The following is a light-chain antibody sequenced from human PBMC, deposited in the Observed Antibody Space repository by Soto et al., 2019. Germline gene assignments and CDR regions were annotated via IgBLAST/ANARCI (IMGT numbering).Light chain of an antibody. Sequence: QSVLTQPPSVSGSPGQSVTISCTGTSSDIGSYDRVSWYQQPPGTAPKLIIYGVSDRPSGVPDRFSGSKSGNTASLTISGLQAEDEADYYCSSYTSISTGVFGGGTKLTVL. V-gene: IGLV2-18*02. CDR2: GVS. J-gene: IGLJ3*02. CDR1: SSDIGSYDR. CDR3: SSYTSISTGV.